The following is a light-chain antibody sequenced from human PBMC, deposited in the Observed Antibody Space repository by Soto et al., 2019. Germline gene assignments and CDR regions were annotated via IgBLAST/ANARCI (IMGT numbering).Light chain of an antibody. CDR3: QQYSAYPYT. CDR2: DAS. J-gene: IGKJ2*01. CDR1: QTISSW. V-gene: IGKV1-5*01. Sequence: DIQMTQSPSTLSASVGDRVTITCRASQTISSWLAWHQQKSGRAPKLLIYDASSLEGGVPSRFSGSGSGTEFTLTISSLQADDFATYYCQQYSAYPYTFGQGTKADIK.